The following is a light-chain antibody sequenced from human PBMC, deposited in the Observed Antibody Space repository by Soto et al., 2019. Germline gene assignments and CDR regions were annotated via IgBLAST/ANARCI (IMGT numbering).Light chain of an antibody. J-gene: IGKJ2*01. V-gene: IGKV3-20*01. CDR3: QQYGGSPPVT. CDR2: GAS. Sequence: EIVLTQSPGTLSLSPGERATLSCRASQSVRSRYLAWYQQKPGQAPRLLIYGASSRATGIPDRFGGSGSGTDFTLTITRLEPEDFAVYYCQQYGGSPPVTFGQGTKLEIK. CDR1: QSVRSRY.